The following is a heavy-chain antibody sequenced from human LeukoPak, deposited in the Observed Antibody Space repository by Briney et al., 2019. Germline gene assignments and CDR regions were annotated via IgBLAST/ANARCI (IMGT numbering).Heavy chain of an antibody. CDR2: INHSGST. Sequence: PSETLSLTCTVSGGSISTSSYYWSWIRQPPGKGLEWIGEINHSGSTNYNPSLKSRVTISVDTSKNQFSLKLSSVTAADTAVYYCAREPANFDWLLYENYYYYMDVWGKGTTVTVSS. D-gene: IGHD3-9*01. CDR3: AREPANFDWLLYENYYYYMDV. CDR1: GGSISTSSYY. J-gene: IGHJ6*03. V-gene: IGHV4-39*07.